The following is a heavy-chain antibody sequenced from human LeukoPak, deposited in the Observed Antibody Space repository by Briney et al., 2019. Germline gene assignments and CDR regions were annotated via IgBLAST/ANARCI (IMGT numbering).Heavy chain of an antibody. Sequence: GGSLRLSCAASGLTVSSNSIRWVRQAPEKGLQWVSVIYGGGATFYADSVKGRFTISRDNSKNTVFLQMNSLRAEDTAVYYCARDRDTSGYIFDYWGRGTLVTVSS. CDR2: IYGGGAT. CDR3: ARDRDTSGYIFDY. J-gene: IGHJ4*02. D-gene: IGHD3-22*01. V-gene: IGHV3-53*01. CDR1: GLTVSSNS.